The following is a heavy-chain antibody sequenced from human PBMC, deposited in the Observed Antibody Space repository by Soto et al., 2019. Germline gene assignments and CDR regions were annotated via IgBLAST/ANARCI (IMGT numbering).Heavy chain of an antibody. D-gene: IGHD3-3*01. CDR2: IYYSGST. J-gene: IGHJ6*03. V-gene: IGHV4-30-4*01. CDR3: ARHNTYYDFWIGYYTNYYYYYMDV. CDR1: GGSISSGDYY. Sequence: PSETLSLTCTVSGGSISSGDYYWSWISQPPGKGLEWIGYIYYSGSTYYKPSLKSRITISVDTSKIQFSLKLSFVTAADTAVYYCARHNTYYDFWIGYYTNYYYYYMDVWGKGTTDTVSS.